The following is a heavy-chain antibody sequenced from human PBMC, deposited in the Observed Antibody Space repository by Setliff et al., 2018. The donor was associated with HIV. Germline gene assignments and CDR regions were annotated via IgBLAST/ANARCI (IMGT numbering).Heavy chain of an antibody. V-gene: IGHV3-33*08. Sequence: PGGSLRLSCVDNGFTFKSYGMHWVRQAPGRGLEWVAVIWYNGILQYYLDSVKGRFTVSRDNSKNTVYLQMNSLRAEDTAVYYCARDANYNFWSGHYTSPSYFDYWGQGTLVTAPQ. D-gene: IGHD3-3*01. J-gene: IGHJ4*02. CDR3: ARDANYNFWSGHYTSPSYFDY. CDR1: GFTFKSYG. CDR2: IWYNGILQ.